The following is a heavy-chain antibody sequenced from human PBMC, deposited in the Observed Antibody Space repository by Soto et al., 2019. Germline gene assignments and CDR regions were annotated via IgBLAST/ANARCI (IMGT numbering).Heavy chain of an antibody. CDR3: AKARGSAAGTPFDY. V-gene: IGHV3-21*01. CDR1: GFTFSSYS. CDR2: ISSSSSYI. D-gene: IGHD6-13*01. J-gene: IGHJ4*02. Sequence: GGSLRLSCAASGFTFSSYSMNWVRQAPGKGLEWVSSISSSSSYIYYADSVKGRFTISRDNAKNSLYLQMNSLRAEDTAVYYCAKARGSAAGTPFDYWGQGTLVTVSS.